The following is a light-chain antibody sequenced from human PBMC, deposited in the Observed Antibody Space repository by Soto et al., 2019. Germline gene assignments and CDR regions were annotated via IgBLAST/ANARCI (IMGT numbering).Light chain of an antibody. CDR3: KSYDTSLSGNVV. V-gene: IGLV1-40*01. CDR1: SSNIGAGYD. J-gene: IGLJ2*01. CDR2: GNS. Sequence: QSVLTQPPSVSGAPGQRVTISCTGSSSNIGAGYDVHWYQQLPGTAPKLLIYGNSNRPSGVPDRFSGSKSGTSASLAITGLEAEDEAEYYCKSYDTSLSGNVVFGGGTKLTVL.